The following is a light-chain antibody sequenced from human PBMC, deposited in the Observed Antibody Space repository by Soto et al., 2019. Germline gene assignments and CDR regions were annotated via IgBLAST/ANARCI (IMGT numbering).Light chain of an antibody. CDR3: CSYAGSYTFPYV. CDR2: DVS. J-gene: IGLJ1*01. Sequence: QSALPQPRSVSGSPGQSVTISCTGTSSDVGGYNYVSWYQQHPGKAPKLMIYDVSKRPSGVPDRFSGSKSGNTASLTISGPQAEDEADYYCCSYAGSYTFPYVFGTGTKVT. V-gene: IGLV2-11*01. CDR1: SSDVGGYNY.